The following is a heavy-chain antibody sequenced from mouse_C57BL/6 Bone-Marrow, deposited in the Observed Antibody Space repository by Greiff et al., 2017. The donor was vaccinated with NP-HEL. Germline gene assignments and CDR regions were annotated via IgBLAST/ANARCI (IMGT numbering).Heavy chain of an antibody. V-gene: IGHV5-6*01. D-gene: IGHD1-1*01. CDR3: ARRGTTVVAPFDV. J-gene: IGHJ1*03. Sequence: EVQLVESGGDLVKPGGSLKLSCAASGFTFSSYGMSWVRQTPDKRLEWVATISSGGSYTYYPDSVKGRFTISRDNAKNTLYLQMRSLKSEDTAMYYCARRGTTVVAPFDVWGTGTTVTVSS. CDR2: ISSGGSYT. CDR1: GFTFSSYG.